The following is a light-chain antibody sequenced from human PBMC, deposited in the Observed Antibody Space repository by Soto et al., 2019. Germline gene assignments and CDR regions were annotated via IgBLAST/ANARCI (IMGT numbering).Light chain of an antibody. CDR3: QQYYSTPLT. J-gene: IGKJ4*01. CDR1: QSVLYSSKNKNY. V-gene: IGKV4-1*01. Sequence: DIVMTQSPDSLAVSLGERATINCESSQSVLYSSKNKNYLAWYQQKPGQPPKLLIYWASTRESGVPDRFSGSGSGTDFTLTISSLQAEDVAVYYCQQYYSTPLTFGGGTKVDIK. CDR2: WAS.